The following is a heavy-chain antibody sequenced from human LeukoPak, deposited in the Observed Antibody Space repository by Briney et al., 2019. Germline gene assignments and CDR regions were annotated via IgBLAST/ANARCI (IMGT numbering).Heavy chain of an antibody. CDR2: IYSGGDT. CDR1: GFTVSSNY. D-gene: IGHD1-1*01. Sequence: GGSLRLSCAASGFTVSSNYMSWVRQAPGKGLEWVSVIYSGGDTYYADSVKGRFTISRDNGKNSLYLQMNSLRGEDTAIYFCAKGHTNLDPAGDQGALVIVSS. J-gene: IGHJ4*02. V-gene: IGHV3-53*01. CDR3: AKGHTNLDPA.